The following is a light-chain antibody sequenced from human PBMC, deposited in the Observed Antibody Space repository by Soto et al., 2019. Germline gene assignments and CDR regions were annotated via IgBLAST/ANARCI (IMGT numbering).Light chain of an antibody. J-gene: IGKJ2*01. CDR1: QRISKK. V-gene: IGKV1-17*01. CDR3: QQYTSFYT. Sequence: DIQMTPSPSSLSASVGDRVTITCRASQRISKKLSWYQQKPGKAPKLLIYAASTLQNGVPTRISGSGSRTDFTLTISSLQNDDFATYYCQQYTSFYTFCQGTKLEVK. CDR2: AAS.